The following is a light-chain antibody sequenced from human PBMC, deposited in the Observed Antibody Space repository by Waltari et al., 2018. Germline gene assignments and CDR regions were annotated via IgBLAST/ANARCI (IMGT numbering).Light chain of an antibody. CDR1: NIGSKS. CDR2: RDI. Sequence: LGQTAKIACGGDNIGSKSVHWYQQKPGQPPILVIYRDIRRPSGIPERFSGSNSGNTATLTISRAQVVDEADYFCQVWASGTYIFAGGTKLTVL. V-gene: IGLV3-9*01. CDR3: QVWASGTYI. J-gene: IGLJ1*01.